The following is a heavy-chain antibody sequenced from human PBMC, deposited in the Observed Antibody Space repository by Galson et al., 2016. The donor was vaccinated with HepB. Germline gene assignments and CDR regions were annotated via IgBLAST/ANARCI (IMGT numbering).Heavy chain of an antibody. CDR1: GFSVSDSY. CDR2: IYKDGNT. J-gene: IGHJ2*01. CDR3: ATVLPAGHYWYPHF. V-gene: IGHV3-53*01. Sequence: SLRLSCAASGFSVSDSYMTWVRQAPGKGLDWVSIIYKDGNTFHAQFVKGRFTISRDNSKNSLDLQMSNVRAEDTAVYYCATVLPAGHYWYPHFWGRGTLVSVSS.